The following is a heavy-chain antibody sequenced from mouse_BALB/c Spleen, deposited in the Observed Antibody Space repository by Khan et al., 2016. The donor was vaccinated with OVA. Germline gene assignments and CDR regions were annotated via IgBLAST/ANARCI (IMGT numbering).Heavy chain of an antibody. J-gene: IGHJ3*01. D-gene: IGHD2-12*01. CDR3: TIKDCNNYDPIHY. CDR2: INYSGNT. Sequence: VQLKESGPGLVKPSQSLSLTCTVTGYSITSEYAWNWIRHFPGNKLEWMGYINYSGNTRYNPSLKSRISITRDTSKNQFFMQLNSVTTEDTASYYGTIKDCNNYDPIHYWGQGTLVTVSS. V-gene: IGHV3-2*02. CDR1: GYSITSEYA.